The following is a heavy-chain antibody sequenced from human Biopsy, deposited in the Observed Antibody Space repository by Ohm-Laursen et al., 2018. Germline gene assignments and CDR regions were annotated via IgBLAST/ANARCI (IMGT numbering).Heavy chain of an antibody. J-gene: IGHJ4*02. V-gene: IGHV1-2*02. CDR1: GYTFTAFS. CDR3: ALQSVAQMKNFDY. D-gene: IGHD6-19*01. CDR2: ISPKSGGT. Sequence: ASVKVSCKPSGYTFTAFSVHWLRQAPGQGLEWMGWISPKSGGTNYAQKFQGNITMTKNTSMSTAYMEMSRLRSDDTAVYYCALQSVAQMKNFDYWGQGTLVTVSS.